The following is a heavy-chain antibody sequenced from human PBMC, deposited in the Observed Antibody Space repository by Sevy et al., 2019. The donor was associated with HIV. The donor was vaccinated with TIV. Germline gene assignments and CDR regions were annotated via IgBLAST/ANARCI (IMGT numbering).Heavy chain of an antibody. D-gene: IGHD2-2*01. V-gene: IGHV3-21*01. CDR3: ARHQGPGSPFNNWFDP. CDR2: ISSSSSYI. CDR1: GFTFSSYS. Sequence: GGSLRLSCAASGFTFSSYSMNWVRQAPGKGLEWVSSISSSSSYIYYADSVKGRFTISRDNAKNSLYLQMNSLRAEDTAVYYCARHQGPGSPFNNWFDPWGQGTLVTVSS. J-gene: IGHJ5*02.